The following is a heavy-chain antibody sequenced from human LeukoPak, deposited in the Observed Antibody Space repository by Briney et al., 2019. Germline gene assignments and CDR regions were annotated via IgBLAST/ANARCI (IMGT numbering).Heavy chain of an antibody. V-gene: IGHV1-2*02. CDR3: ARGVTARGFYYYMDV. D-gene: IGHD2-21*02. J-gene: IGHJ6*03. CDR2: INPNSGGT. Sequence: GASVKVSCKASGYTFTSYYMHWVRQAPGQGLEWVGWINPNSGGTSYAQKFQGRVTMTRDTSISTAYMDLSRLRSDDTAVYYCARGVTARGFYYYMDVWGKGTTVTISS. CDR1: GYTFTSYY.